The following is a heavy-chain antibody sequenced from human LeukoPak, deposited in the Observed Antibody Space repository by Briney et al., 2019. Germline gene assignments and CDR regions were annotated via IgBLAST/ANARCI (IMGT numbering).Heavy chain of an antibody. CDR1: GGSISSGSYD. V-gene: IGHV4-61*09. CDR2: IYTSGSM. Sequence: SETLSLTCTVSGGSISSGSYDWYWIRQPAGKGLEWIGHIYTSGSMNYNPSLKSRVTKSVDTSKNQFSLKLTSVTAADTAVYYCTKGRGIWGQGTLVTVSS. J-gene: IGHJ4*02. D-gene: IGHD3-10*01. CDR3: TKGRGI.